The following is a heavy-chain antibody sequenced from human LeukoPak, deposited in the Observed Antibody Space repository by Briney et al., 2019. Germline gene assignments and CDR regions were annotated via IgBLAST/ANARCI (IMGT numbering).Heavy chain of an antibody. D-gene: IGHD1-7*01. CDR1: GYTFTGYY. V-gene: IGHV1-2*02. Sequence: GASVKVSCKASGYTFTGYYMHWVRQPPGQGLERMGWINPNSGGTNYAQKFQGRVTMTRDTSISTAYMELSRLRSDDTAVYYCARVKRNYPLDQYFQHWGQGTLVTVSS. CDR2: INPNSGGT. CDR3: ARVKRNYPLDQYFQH. J-gene: IGHJ1*01.